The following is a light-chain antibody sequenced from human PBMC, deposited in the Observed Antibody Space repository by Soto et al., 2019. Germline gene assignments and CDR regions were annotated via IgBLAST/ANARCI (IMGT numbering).Light chain of an antibody. Sequence: QSALTQPASVSGSPGQSITISCTGTSSDVGTYNLVSWYQQHPGKAPKLMIYEGSKRPSGVSNRFSGSKSGNTASLTISGLQAEDEADCYCCSYAGFSTYVFATGTKLTVL. CDR2: EGS. V-gene: IGLV2-23*01. J-gene: IGLJ1*01. CDR3: CSYAGFSTYV. CDR1: SSDVGTYNL.